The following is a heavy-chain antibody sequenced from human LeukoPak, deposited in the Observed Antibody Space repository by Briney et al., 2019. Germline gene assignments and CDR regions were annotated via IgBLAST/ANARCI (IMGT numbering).Heavy chain of an antibody. D-gene: IGHD2-2*01. J-gene: IGHJ4*02. CDR2: IRYDGSNK. CDR3: AKGYCGSTNCYGDY. V-gene: IGHV3-30*02. Sequence: GGSLRLSCTASGFTFTRYAMNWVRQAPGKGLEWVAFIRYDGSNKYYADSVKGRFTISRDNSKNTLYLQMNSPRAEDTAVYYCAKGYCGSTNCYGDYWGQGTLVTVSS. CDR1: GFTFTRYA.